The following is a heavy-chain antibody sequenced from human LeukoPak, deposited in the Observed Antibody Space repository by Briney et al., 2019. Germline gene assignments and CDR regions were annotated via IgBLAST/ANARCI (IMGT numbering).Heavy chain of an antibody. CDR2: INHSGST. J-gene: IGHJ4*02. Sequence: SETLSLTCAAYGGSFSGYYWSWIRQPPGKGLEWIGEINHSGSTNYNPSLKSRVTISVDTSKNQFSLKLSSVTAADTAVYYCARRKRVGAVDYWGQGTLVTVSS. CDR3: ARRKRVGAVDY. CDR1: GGSFSGYY. V-gene: IGHV4-34*01. D-gene: IGHD1-26*01.